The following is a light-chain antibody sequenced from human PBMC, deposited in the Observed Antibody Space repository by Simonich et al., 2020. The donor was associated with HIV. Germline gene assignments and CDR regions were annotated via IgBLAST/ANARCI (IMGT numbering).Light chain of an antibody. V-gene: IGLV1-40*01. J-gene: IGLJ2*01. CDR3: QSYDSSLSGVV. CDR2: GNS. Sequence: QSVLTQPPSVSGAPGQRGTISCTGSSSNIGACYDVHWYQQLPGTAPHVLIYGNSNRPSGVPDRFSCSKSGTSASLAITGLQAEDEADYYCQSYDSSLSGVVFGGGTKLTVL. CDR1: SSNIGACYD.